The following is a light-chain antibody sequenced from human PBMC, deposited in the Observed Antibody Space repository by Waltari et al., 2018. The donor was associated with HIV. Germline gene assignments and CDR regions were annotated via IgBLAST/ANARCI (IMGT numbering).Light chain of an antibody. J-gene: IGLJ2*01. CDR3: LLAYSGPRV. Sequence: AVVTQEPSLTVSPGGTVTLTCGSSTGAVTSGHFSYWFQQKPGQALRALIFDTSKKHAGIPARFSGSPLGVKAALTLAGAQPEDEADEFGLLAYSGPRVFGGGTKLTVL. CDR1: TGAVTSGHF. V-gene: IGLV7-46*01. CDR2: DTS.